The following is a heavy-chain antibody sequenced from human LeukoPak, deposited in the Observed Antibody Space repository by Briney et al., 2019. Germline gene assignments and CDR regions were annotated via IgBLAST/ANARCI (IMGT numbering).Heavy chain of an antibody. V-gene: IGHV1-69*05. CDR3: ARDSREGYCSGGSCYRGRQDENWFDP. CDR1: GGTFSSYA. CDR2: IIPIFGTA. Sequence: SVKVSCKASGGTFSSYAISWVRQAPGQGLEWMGGIIPIFGTANYAQKFQGRVTITTDESTSTAYMELSSLRSEDTAVYYCARDSREGYCSGGSCYRGRQDENWFDPWGQGTLVTVSS. D-gene: IGHD2-15*01. J-gene: IGHJ5*02.